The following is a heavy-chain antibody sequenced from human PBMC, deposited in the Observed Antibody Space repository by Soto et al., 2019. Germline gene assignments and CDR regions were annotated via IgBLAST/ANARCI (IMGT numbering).Heavy chain of an antibody. CDR2: IWYDGRNK. D-gene: IGHD1-1*01. Sequence: GGSLRLSCAAPGFTFSTYGMHWVRQAPGKGLEWVAVIWYDGRNKYYTESVKGRFTISRDNSKSTMYLEMNSLRDEDTAVYYCARGNRHNSGARDHWGQGTQVTVSS. CDR1: GFTFSTYG. V-gene: IGHV3-33*01. J-gene: IGHJ4*02. CDR3: ARGNRHNSGARDH.